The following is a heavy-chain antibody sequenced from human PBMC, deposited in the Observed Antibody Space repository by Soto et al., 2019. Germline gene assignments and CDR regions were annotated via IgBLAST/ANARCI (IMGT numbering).Heavy chain of an antibody. D-gene: IGHD6-13*01. CDR3: AIHFPPENSSSWYSGDFDY. V-gene: IGHV4-39*01. CDR2: IYYSGST. J-gene: IGHJ4*02. Sequence: PSETLSLRWTFSGGSMSSSSYYLGWIRQPPGKGLEWIGSIYYSGSTYYNPSLKSRVTISVDTSKNQFSLKLSSVTAADTALYYCAIHFPPENSSSWYSGDFDYRGQATL. CDR1: GGSMSSSSYY.